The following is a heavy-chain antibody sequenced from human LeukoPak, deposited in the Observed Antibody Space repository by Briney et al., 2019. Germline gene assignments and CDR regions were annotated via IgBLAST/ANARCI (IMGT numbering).Heavy chain of an antibody. V-gene: IGHV3-11*04. CDR2: ISSSGSTI. J-gene: IGHJ4*02. CDR3: ARTYYDFWSGYHHFDY. CDR1: GFTFSDYY. Sequence: PGGSLRLSCAASGFTFSDYYMSWIRQAPGKGLEWVSYISSSGSTIYYADSVKGRFTTSRDNAKNSLYLQMNSLRAEDTAVYYCARTYYDFWSGYHHFDYWGQGTLVTVSS. D-gene: IGHD3-3*01.